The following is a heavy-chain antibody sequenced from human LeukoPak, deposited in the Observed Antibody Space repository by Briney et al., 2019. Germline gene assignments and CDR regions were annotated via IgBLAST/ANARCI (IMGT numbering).Heavy chain of an antibody. CDR1: GYTFTGYY. CDR2: INPDSGGT. Sequence: ASVKVSCKASGYTFTGYYMHWVRQAPGQGLEWMGWINPDSGGTNYAQKFQGRVTMTRDTSISTAYMELSRLRSDDTAIYYCARDYASLGSGDFDYWGQGTTVTVSS. D-gene: IGHD1-26*01. CDR3: ARDYASLGSGDFDY. J-gene: IGHJ4*03. V-gene: IGHV1-2*02.